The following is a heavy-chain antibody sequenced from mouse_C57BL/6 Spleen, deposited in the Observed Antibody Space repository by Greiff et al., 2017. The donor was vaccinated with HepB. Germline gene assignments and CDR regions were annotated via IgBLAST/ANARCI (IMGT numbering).Heavy chain of an antibody. CDR3: ARSGGRDYFDY. J-gene: IGHJ2*01. CDR1: GYTFTSYW. CDR2: IDPSDSYT. Sequence: VQLQQPGAELVRPGTSVKLSCKASGYTFTSYWMHWVKQRPGQGLEWIGVIDPSDSYTNYNQKFKGKATLTVDTSSSTAYMQLSSLTSEDSAVCYCARSGGRDYFDYWGQGTTLTVSS. V-gene: IGHV1-59*01. D-gene: IGHD3-1*01.